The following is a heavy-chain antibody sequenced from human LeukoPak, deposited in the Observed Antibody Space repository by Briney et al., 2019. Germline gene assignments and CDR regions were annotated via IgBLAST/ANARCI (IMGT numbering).Heavy chain of an antibody. J-gene: IGHJ3*02. V-gene: IGHV1-2*02. CDR1: GYTLTELS. CDR2: INPNSGGT. Sequence: ASVKVSCKVSGYTLTELSMHWVRQAPGQGLEWMGWINPNSGGTNYAQKFQGRVTMTRDASISTAYMELSSLRSDDTAVYYCARVQSGTYQGAFDIWGQGTMVTVSS. D-gene: IGHD1-26*01. CDR3: ARVQSGTYQGAFDI.